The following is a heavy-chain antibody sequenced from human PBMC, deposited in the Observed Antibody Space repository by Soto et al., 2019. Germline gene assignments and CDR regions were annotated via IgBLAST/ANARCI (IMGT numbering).Heavy chain of an antibody. CDR1: GGTFSSYA. Sequence: SVKVSCKASGGTFSSYAISWVRQAPGQGLEWMGGIIPIFGTANYAQKFQGRVTITADESTSTAYMELSSLRSEDTAVYYCARGTNYYDILTGYRPDYYYGMDVWG. V-gene: IGHV1-69*13. CDR3: ARGTNYYDILTGYRPDYYYGMDV. J-gene: IGHJ6*02. D-gene: IGHD3-9*01. CDR2: IIPIFGTA.